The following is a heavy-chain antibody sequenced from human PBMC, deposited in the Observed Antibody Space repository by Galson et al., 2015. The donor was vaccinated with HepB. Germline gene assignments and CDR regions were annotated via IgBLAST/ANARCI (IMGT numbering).Heavy chain of an antibody. V-gene: IGHV3-48*01. CDR3: ARESSGDYGGDGDYYYYYMDV. CDR1: GFTFSSYS. J-gene: IGHJ6*03. CDR2: ISSSSSTI. D-gene: IGHD4-17*01. Sequence: SLRLSCAASGFTFSSYSMNWVRQAPGKGLEWVSYISSSSSTIYYADSVKGRFTISRDNAKNSLYLQMNSLRAEDTAVYYCARESSGDYGGDGDYYYYYMDVWGKGTTVTVSS.